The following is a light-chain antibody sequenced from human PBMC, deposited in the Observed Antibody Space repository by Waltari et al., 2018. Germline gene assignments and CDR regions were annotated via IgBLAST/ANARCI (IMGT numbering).Light chain of an antibody. CDR3: QQYYDYQRS. CDR1: QSVSTY. J-gene: IGKJ1*01. CDR2: AAS. V-gene: IGKV1-8*01. Sequence: AIRMTQSPSSISASTGDRVTITCRASQSVSTYLAWYQQKPGKAPKLLIYAASTLQRGVPLRFSGSGSGTDFTLSISCLQSEDFATYYCQQYYDYQRSFGQGTKVEIK.